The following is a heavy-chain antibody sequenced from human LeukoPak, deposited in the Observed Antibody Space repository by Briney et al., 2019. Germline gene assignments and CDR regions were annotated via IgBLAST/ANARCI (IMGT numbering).Heavy chain of an antibody. CDR2: IIPIFGTA. CDR3: ASLEWGSSGYYNGAFDI. D-gene: IGHD3-22*01. V-gene: IGHV1-69*05. Sequence: SVKVSCKASGGTFRSYAISWVRQAPGQGLEWMGRIIPIFGTANYAQTFQGRVTIATGESTSPAYMELSSLRPEDTAVYYCASLEWGSSGYYNGAFDIWGQGTMVTVSS. CDR1: GGTFRSYA. J-gene: IGHJ3*02.